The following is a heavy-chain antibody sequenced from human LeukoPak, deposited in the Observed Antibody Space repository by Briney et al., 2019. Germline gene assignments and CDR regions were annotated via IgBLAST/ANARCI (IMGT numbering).Heavy chain of an antibody. D-gene: IGHD3-22*01. CDR3: ATTAPYYYDSSGPGWDY. V-gene: IGHV4-34*01. CDR2: INHSGNT. J-gene: IGHJ4*02. Sequence: AETLSLTCAVYGGSFSDYYWSWLRQPPGKRLEWIGEINHSGNTNYNPSLKSRVTISVDTSKNQFSLKLSSVTAADTAVYYCATTAPYYYDSSGPGWDYWGQGNLVTVSS. CDR1: GGSFSDYY.